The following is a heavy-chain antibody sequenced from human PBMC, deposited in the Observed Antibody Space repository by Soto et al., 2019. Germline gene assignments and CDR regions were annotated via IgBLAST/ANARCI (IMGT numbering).Heavy chain of an antibody. V-gene: IGHV3-43*01. CDR2: ISWDGGST. J-gene: IGHJ6*02. D-gene: IGHD6-13*01. CDR3: AKETGTQGTYYYYYGMDV. Sequence: GSLRLSCAASGFTFDDYTMHWVRQAPGKGLEWVSLISWDGGSTYYADSVKGRFTISRDNSKNSLYLQMNSLRTEDTALYYCAKETGTQGTYYYYYGMDVWGQGTTVTVSS. CDR1: GFTFDDYT.